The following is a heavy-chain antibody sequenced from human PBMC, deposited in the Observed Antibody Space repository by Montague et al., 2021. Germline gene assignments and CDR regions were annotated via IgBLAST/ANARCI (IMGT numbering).Heavy chain of an antibody. V-gene: IGHV4-38-2*02. J-gene: IGHJ6*03. CDR3: TRERDRYYYMDI. CDR1: RSLINSDYY. CDR2: VSHGGRT. Sequence: SETLSLTCTVSRSLINSDYYWGWIRQPPGKGLEWMGSVSHGGRTYYNPPLKSRVTISVDTSNNNFSLKLSSVTAADTAMYYCTRERDRYYYMDIWGKGTTVTVSS.